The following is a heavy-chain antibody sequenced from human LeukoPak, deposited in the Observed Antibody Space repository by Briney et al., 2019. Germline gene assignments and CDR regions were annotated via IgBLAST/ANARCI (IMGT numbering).Heavy chain of an antibody. Sequence: GGSLRLSCATSGFTFSNYGMNWVRQGSGKRLEWVSSISNSGSYIYYADSVKGRFTISRDNSKNTLYLQMNSLRAEDTAVYYCASHHYYDSSGLDDYFDYWGQGTLVTVSS. CDR2: ISNSGSYI. V-gene: IGHV3-21*04. CDR3: ASHHYYDSSGLDDYFDY. CDR1: GFTFSNYG. J-gene: IGHJ4*02. D-gene: IGHD3-22*01.